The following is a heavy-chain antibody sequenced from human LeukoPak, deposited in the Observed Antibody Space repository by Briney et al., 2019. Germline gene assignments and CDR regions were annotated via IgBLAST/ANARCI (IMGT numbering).Heavy chain of an antibody. J-gene: IGHJ4*02. CDR3: ARGGVYCSSVSCSVDY. CDR2: VRSKPYGGTT. Sequence: GGSLRLSCTASGFTFGDYAMSWFRQAPGKGLEWVGFVRSKPYGGTTENAASVKGRFTISRDDSKSIAYLQMNSLKTEDTAVYYCARGGVYCSSVSCSVDYWGQGILVTVSS. CDR1: GFTFGDYA. V-gene: IGHV3-49*03. D-gene: IGHD2-2*01.